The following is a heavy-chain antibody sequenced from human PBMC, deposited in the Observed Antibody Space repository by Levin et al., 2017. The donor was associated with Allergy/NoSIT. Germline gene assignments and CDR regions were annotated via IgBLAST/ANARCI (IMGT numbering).Heavy chain of an antibody. Sequence: MTSETLSLTCAVYGGSFGGYYWSWIRQSPGKGLEWIGEISHRGFTTYNPSLESRVTMSVDTSRNQFSVRLNSVTAADTAMYYCAVFSLRYGAFDIWGQGTMVTVSS. D-gene: IGHD4-17*01. CDR1: GGSFGGYY. J-gene: IGHJ3*02. V-gene: IGHV4-34*01. CDR3: AVFSLRYGAFDI. CDR2: ISHRGFT.